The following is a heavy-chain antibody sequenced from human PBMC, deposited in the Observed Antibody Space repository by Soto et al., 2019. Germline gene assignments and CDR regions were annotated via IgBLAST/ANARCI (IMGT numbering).Heavy chain of an antibody. CDR2: IIPIFGTA. D-gene: IGHD2-8*01. V-gene: IGHV1-69*01. CDR3: AIGATYRTNGLCSSIPVY. J-gene: IGHJ4*02. Sequence: AWVKVSCKASGGTFSSYAISWVRQAPGQGLEWMGGIIPIFGTANYAQKFQGRVTITADESTSTAYMELSSLRSEDTAVYYCAIGATYRTNGLCSSIPVYWGEGTLVTVSS. CDR1: GGTFSSYA.